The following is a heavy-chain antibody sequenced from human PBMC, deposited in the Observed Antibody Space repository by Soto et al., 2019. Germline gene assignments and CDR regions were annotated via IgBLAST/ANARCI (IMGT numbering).Heavy chain of an antibody. V-gene: IGHV3-20*04. D-gene: IGHD3-3*01. J-gene: IGHJ4*02. Sequence: GGSLRLSCATSGFIFDDYGMSWVRQAPGKGLEWVSGINWNGGSTGYADSVKGRFTISRDNAKNSLYLQMNSLRVEDTALYYCARVGDFWSGYYYYFDSWGQGTQVTVSS. CDR2: INWNGGST. CDR3: ARVGDFWSGYYYYFDS. CDR1: GFIFDDYG.